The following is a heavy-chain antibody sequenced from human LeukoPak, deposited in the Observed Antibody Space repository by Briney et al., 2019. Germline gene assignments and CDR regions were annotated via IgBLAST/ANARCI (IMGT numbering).Heavy chain of an antibody. CDR1: GFSFSSYD. D-gene: IGHD3-22*01. CDR3: AKVMEDSAGYYGNYYYYGMDV. Sequence: GGSLRLSCAASGFSFSSYDMHWVRQAPGKGLEWVAVISHDGNDRYYADSVKGRFTVSRDHSKSTLYLQMNSLRAEDTAVYYCAKVMEDSAGYYGNYYYYGMDVWGQGTTVTVSS. J-gene: IGHJ6*02. CDR2: ISHDGNDR. V-gene: IGHV3-30*18.